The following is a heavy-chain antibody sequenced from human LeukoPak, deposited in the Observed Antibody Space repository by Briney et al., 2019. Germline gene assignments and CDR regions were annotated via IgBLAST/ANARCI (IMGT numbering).Heavy chain of an antibody. J-gene: IGHJ4*02. CDR2: IYNSGST. CDR1: GGSVSDSNFF. CDR3: AGLEAHRPLDY. Sequence: SETLSLTCTVSGGSVSDSNFFWNWIRQPPGKGLEWIGYIYNSGSTNYNPALNSRVTISVDTSNNQFSLKLSSVIAADTAVYYCAGLEAHRPLDYWGQGTLVIVSS. V-gene: IGHV4-61*01.